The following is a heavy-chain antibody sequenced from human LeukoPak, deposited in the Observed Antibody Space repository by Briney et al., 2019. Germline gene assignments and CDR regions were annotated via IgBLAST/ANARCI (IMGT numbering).Heavy chain of an antibody. CDR2: IYTSGST. D-gene: IGHD4/OR15-4a*01. V-gene: IGHV4-4*09. CDR1: GGSISSYY. Sequence: SETLSLTCTISGGSISSYYWSWIRQPPGKGLEWIGYIYTSGSTNYNPSLKSRVTISVDTSKNQFSLKLSSVTAADTAVYYCARRGASGYVDYWGQGTLVTVSS. CDR3: ARRGASGYVDY. J-gene: IGHJ4*02.